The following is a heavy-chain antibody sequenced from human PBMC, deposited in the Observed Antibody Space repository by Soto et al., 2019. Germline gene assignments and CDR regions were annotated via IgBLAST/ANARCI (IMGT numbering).Heavy chain of an antibody. CDR1: GFTFSDYY. Sequence: QVQLVESGGGLVKPGGSLRLSCAASGFTFSDYYMTWIRQAPGKGLEWVSYISSRSTYTNYADSVRGRFTISRDNAKNSLYLQMNSLRAEDTAVYYWARGKYGWYLGDFDYWGQGTQVTVSS. CDR3: ARGKYGWYLGDFDY. J-gene: IGHJ4*02. CDR2: ISSRSTYT. D-gene: IGHD6-19*01. V-gene: IGHV3-11*05.